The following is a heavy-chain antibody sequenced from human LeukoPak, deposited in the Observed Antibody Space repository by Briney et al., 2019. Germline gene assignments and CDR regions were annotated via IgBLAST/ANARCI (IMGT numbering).Heavy chain of an antibody. CDR2: IRYDGSNK. D-gene: IGHD3-10*01. J-gene: IGHJ6*03. CDR1: GFTFSSYG. V-gene: IGHV3-30*02. Sequence: GGSLRLSCAASGFTFSSYGMHRVRQAPGKGLEWVAFIRYDGSNKYYADSVKGRFTISRDNSKNTLYLQMNSLRAEDTAVYYCAKRYYGSGSHIYYYYMDVWGKGTTVTVSS. CDR3: AKRYYGSGSHIYYYYMDV.